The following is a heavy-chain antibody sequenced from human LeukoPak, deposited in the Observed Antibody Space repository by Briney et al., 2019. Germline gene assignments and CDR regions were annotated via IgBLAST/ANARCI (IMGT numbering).Heavy chain of an antibody. V-gene: IGHV4-59*01. CDR3: ARDSYSSRRHYYGMDV. CDR2: IYYSGST. D-gene: IGHD6-13*01. Sequence: SETLSLTCTVSGGSISSYCWSWIRQPPGKGLEWIGYIYYSGSTNYNPSLKSRVTISVDTSKNQFSLKLSSVTAADTAVYYCARDSYSSRRHYYGMDVWGQGTTVTVSS. CDR1: GGSISSYC. J-gene: IGHJ6*02.